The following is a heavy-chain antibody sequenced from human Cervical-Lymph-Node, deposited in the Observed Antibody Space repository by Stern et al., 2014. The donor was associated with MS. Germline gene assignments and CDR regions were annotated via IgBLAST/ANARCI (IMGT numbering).Heavy chain of an antibody. CDR1: GFIFDDYA. V-gene: IGHV3-9*01. CDR2: ISWNSNSI. Sequence: EVQLVQSGGGLIQPGRSLRLSCAASGFIFDDYAMHWVRQAPGQGLECVSSISWNSNSIVYADSVKDRFRISRDNAKNSVFLQMNSLRAEDTALYYCAKGFGTNLPLWWVFGSWGQGTLVTVSS. J-gene: IGHJ4*02. D-gene: IGHD2-15*01. CDR3: AKGFGTNLPLWWVFGS.